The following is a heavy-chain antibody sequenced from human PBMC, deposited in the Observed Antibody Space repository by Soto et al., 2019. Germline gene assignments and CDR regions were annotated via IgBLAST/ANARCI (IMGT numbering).Heavy chain of an antibody. D-gene: IGHD3-3*01. CDR2: ISWDGGST. J-gene: IGHJ4*02. Sequence: PGGSLRLSCAASGFTFDDYTMHWVRQAPGKGLEWVSLISWDGGSTYYADSVKGRFTISRDNSKNSLYLQVNSLRTEDTALYYCAKAGRGFRFLEWLPGYWGQGTLVTVSS. V-gene: IGHV3-43*01. CDR1: GFTFDDYT. CDR3: AKAGRGFRFLEWLPGY.